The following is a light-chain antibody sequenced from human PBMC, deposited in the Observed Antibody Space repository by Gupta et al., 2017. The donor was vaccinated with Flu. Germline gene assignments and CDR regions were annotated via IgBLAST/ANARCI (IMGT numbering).Light chain of an antibody. CDR1: SSDVVGYNY. CDR3: SSYTSSSTL. CDR2: EVS. V-gene: IGLV2-14*01. Sequence: QSALTQPASVSGSPGQSITISCTGTSSDVVGYNYVSWYQHHPGKAPKLMIYEVSNRPSGVSNRFSGSKSGNTASLTISGLQAEDEADYYCSSYTSSSTLFGGGTRLTVL. J-gene: IGLJ2*01.